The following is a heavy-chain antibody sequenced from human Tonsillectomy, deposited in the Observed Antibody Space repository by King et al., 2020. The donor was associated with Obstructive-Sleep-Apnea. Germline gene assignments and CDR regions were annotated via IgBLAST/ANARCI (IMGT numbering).Heavy chain of an antibody. D-gene: IGHD3-3*01. Sequence: VQLVESGGGVVQPGRSLRLSCAASGFTFSTYTMHWVRQAPGKGLEWVADISYDGSKKYYADSVKGRFTISRDNSRNTLYLQMNILRAEDTAVYYCARGVTNREYDTIFYYYGMDVWGQGTTVTVSS. V-gene: IGHV3-30*04. J-gene: IGHJ6*02. CDR1: GFTFSTYT. CDR3: ARGVTNREYDTIFYYYGMDV. CDR2: ISYDGSKK.